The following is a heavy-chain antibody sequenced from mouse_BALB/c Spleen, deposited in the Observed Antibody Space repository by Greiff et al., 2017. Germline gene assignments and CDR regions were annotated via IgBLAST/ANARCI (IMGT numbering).Heavy chain of an antibody. CDR2: ISYSGST. V-gene: IGHV3-2*02. J-gene: IGHJ3*01. CDR1: GYSITSDYA. Sequence: EVKLEESGPGLVKPSQSLSLTCTVTGYSITSDYAWNWIRQFPGNKLEWMGYISYSGSTSYNPSLKSRISITRDTSKNQFFLQLNSVTTEDTATYYCARNPGFAYWGQGTLVTVSA. CDR3: ARNPGFAY. D-gene: IGHD2-1*01.